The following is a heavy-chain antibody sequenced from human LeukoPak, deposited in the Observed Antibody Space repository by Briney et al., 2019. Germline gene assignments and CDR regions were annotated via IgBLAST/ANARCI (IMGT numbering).Heavy chain of an antibody. J-gene: IGHJ4*02. CDR2: IFYSGST. CDR3: ARVGSGYAFFNY. Sequence: SETLSLTCSVSVGSISTYYWSWIRQPPGKGLEWIGYIFYSGSTNYNPSLKSRVTISVDTSKNQFSLKLSSVTAADTAVYYCARVGSGYAFFNYWGQGTLVTVSS. V-gene: IGHV4-59*08. D-gene: IGHD5-12*01. CDR1: VGSISTYY.